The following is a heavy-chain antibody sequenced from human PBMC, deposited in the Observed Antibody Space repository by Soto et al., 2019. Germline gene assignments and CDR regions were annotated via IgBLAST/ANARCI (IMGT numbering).Heavy chain of an antibody. CDR1: GFFISSGNY. V-gene: IGHV4-38-2*01. J-gene: IGHJ3*01. CDR3: ARARWYDAFYV. CDR2: IFHGGNT. Sequence: SETLSLTCAVSGFFISSGNYWGWIRKPTGKGLEWIGSIFHGGNTYYNPSLNSLVTISVDMSKNQFSLKLNSVSAADTAVYYCARARWYDAFYVWGQGTVVTVSS. D-gene: IGHD2-15*01.